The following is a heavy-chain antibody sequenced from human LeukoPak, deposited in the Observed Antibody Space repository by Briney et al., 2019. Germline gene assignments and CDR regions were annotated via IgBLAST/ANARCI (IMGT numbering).Heavy chain of an antibody. CDR2: IITSSDRT. CDR3: AKKNSGLNPFDH. J-gene: IGHJ4*02. V-gene: IGHV3-23*01. Sequence: GGSLRLSCAASGFTFSSYGMSWVRQAPGKGLEWVSRIITSSDRTYYADSVKGRFTISRDNSKNTLYLQMNSLRAEDTAIYYCAKKNSGLNPFDHWGQGTLVTVSS. D-gene: IGHD4-23*01. CDR1: GFTFSSYG.